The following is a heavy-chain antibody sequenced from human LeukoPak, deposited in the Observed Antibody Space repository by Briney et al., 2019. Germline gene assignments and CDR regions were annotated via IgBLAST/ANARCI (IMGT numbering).Heavy chain of an antibody. CDR2: ISSSSSYI. CDR1: GFTFSSYS. D-gene: IGHD5-12*01. J-gene: IGHJ4*02. CDR3: ARDTVANFDY. Sequence: PGGSLRLSCAASGFTFSSYSMNWVRQAPGKGLEWVSSISSSSSYIYYADSVKGRFTISRDNAKNSLYLQTNSLRAEDTAVYYCARDTVANFDYWGQGTLVTVSS. V-gene: IGHV3-21*01.